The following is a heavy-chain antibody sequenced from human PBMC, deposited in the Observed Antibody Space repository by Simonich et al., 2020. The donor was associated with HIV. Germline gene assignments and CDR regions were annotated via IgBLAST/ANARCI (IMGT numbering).Heavy chain of an antibody. CDR3: ARGGFSGSRDNFDY. CDR2: IWYDGSKK. V-gene: IGHV3-33*01. CDR1: GFTFSSYG. D-gene: IGHD6-13*01. Sequence: GGGVVQPGRSLRLSCAASGFTFSSYGMHWVRQTTGKGLEWVTVIWYDGSKKYYADSVKGRFTISRDNSKNTLYLQMNSLRAEDTAVFYCARGGFSGSRDNFDYWGQGTLVTVSS. J-gene: IGHJ4*02.